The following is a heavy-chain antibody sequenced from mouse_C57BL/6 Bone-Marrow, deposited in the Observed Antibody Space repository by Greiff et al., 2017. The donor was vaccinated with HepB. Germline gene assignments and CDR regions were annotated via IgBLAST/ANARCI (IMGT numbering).Heavy chain of an antibody. CDR2: SRNKANDYTT. V-gene: IGHV7-1*01. CDR1: GFTFSDFY. Sequence: EVMLVESGGGLVQSGRSLRLSCATSGFTFSDFYMEWVRQAPGKGLEWIAASRNKANDYTTEYSASVKGRFIVSRDTSQSILYLQMNALRAEDTAIYYCARDAPGDYYAMDYWGQGTSVTVSS. CDR3: ARDAPGDYYAMDY. J-gene: IGHJ4*01.